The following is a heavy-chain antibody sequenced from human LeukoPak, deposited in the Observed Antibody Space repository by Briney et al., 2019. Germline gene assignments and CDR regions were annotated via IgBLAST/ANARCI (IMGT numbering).Heavy chain of an antibody. CDR3: ARDHYYGSGIDY. CDR1: GFTFSSYA. V-gene: IGHV3-33*08. D-gene: IGHD3-10*01. CDR2: IWYDGSNK. Sequence: QPGGSLRLSCAASGFTFSSYAMSWVRQAPGKGLEWVAVIWYDGSNKYYADSVKGRFTISRDNSKNTLYLQMNSLRAEDTAVYYCARDHYYGSGIDYWGQGTLVTVSS. J-gene: IGHJ4*02.